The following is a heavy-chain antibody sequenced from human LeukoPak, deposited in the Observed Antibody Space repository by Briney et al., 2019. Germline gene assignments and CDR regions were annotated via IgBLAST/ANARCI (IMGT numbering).Heavy chain of an antibody. J-gene: IGHJ4*02. CDR3: ARGGYCSGGSCYPPY. CDR1: GYTFTSYD. D-gene: IGHD2-15*01. Sequence: GASVKVSCKASGYTFTSYDINWVRQATGQGLEWMGWLNPNSGNTGYAQKFQGRVTMTRNASISTAYMELSSLRSEDTAVYYCARGGYCSGGSCYPPYWGQGTLVTVSS. CDR2: LNPNSGNT. V-gene: IGHV1-8*01.